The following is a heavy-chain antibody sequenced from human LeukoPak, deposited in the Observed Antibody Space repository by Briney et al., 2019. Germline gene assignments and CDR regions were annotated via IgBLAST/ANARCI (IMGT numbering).Heavy chain of an antibody. J-gene: IGHJ4*02. Sequence: ASVKVSCKVSGYTLTELSMHWVRQAPGKGLEWMGGFDPEDGETIYAQKFQGRVTMTEGTSTDTAYMELSSLRSDDTAVYYCAGWPMVRGVIRSFDYWGQGTLVTVSS. CDR3: AGWPMVRGVIRSFDY. CDR2: FDPEDGET. V-gene: IGHV1-24*01. CDR1: GYTLTELS. D-gene: IGHD3-10*01.